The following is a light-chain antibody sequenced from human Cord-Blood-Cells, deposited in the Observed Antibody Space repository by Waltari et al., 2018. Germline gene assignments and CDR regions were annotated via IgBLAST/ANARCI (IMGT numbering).Light chain of an antibody. J-gene: IGLJ1*01. CDR3: CSYAGSYFYV. Sequence: QSALTQPRSVSGSPGQSVTISCTGTSSDVGGYNYVPWYQQHPGKAPKLMIYDVSKRPSGVPDRFSGSKSGNTAYLTISGLQAEDEADYYCCSYAGSYFYVFGTGTKVTVL. CDR1: SSDVGGYNY. V-gene: IGLV2-11*01. CDR2: DVS.